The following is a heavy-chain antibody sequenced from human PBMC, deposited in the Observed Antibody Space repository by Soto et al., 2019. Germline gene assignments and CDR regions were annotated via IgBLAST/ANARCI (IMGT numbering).Heavy chain of an antibody. Sequence: GASVKISCKGSGYSFTSYWIGWVRQEPGKGLEWMGIIYPGDSDTRYSPSFQGQVTISADKSISTAYLQWSSLKASDTAMYYCASQSSRREYYYYYYGMDVWGQGTTVTVSS. J-gene: IGHJ6*02. V-gene: IGHV5-51*01. CDR2: IYPGDSDT. CDR1: GYSFTSYW. CDR3: ASQSSRREYYYYYYGMDV.